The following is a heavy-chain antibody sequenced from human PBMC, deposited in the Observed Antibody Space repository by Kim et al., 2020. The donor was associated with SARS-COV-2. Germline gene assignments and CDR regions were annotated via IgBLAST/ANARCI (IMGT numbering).Heavy chain of an antibody. Sequence: GGSLRLSCGASGFTFSSYAMHWVRQAPGKGLEWVAVISYDGGEKYYTDSVRGRFTISRDNSKNTLYLQMDSLRPEDMAVYYCARVAFEVLGSPQNWFDPWGKGTLVTVSS. D-gene: IGHD3-16*01. V-gene: IGHV3-30*04. CDR3: ARVAFEVLGSPQNWFDP. CDR1: GFTFSSYA. CDR2: ISYDGGEK. J-gene: IGHJ5*02.